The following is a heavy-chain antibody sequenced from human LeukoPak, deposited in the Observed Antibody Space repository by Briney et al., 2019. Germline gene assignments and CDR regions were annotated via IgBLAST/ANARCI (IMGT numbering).Heavy chain of an antibody. CDR2: ISGSGGST. D-gene: IGHD6-19*01. CDR1: GFTFSSCA. V-gene: IGHV3-23*01. J-gene: IGHJ6*03. CDR3: AKDQGIAVGYYYYYMDV. Sequence: GGSLRLSCAASGFTFSSCAMSWVRQAPGKGLEWVSAISGSGGSTYYADSVKGRFTISRDNSKNTLYLQMNSLRAEDTAVYYCAKDQGIAVGYYYYYMDVWGKGTTVTVSS.